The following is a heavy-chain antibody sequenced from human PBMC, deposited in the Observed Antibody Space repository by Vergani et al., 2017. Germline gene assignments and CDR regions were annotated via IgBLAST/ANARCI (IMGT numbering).Heavy chain of an antibody. CDR2: INSDGSST. D-gene: IGHD3-10*01. CDR1: GFTFSSYW. J-gene: IGHJ4*02. Sequence: EVQLVESGGGLVQPGGSLRLSCAASGFTFSSYWMHWVRQAPGKGLVWVSRINSDGSSTSYADSVKGRFTISRDNAKNSLYLQMNSLRAEDTAVYYCASGKIWFGELGKDYWGQGTLVTVSS. V-gene: IGHV3-74*01. CDR3: ASGKIWFGELGKDY.